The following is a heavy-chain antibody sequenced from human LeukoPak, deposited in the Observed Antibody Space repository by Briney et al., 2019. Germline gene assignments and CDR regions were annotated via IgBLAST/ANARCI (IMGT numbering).Heavy chain of an antibody. CDR3: ARGRGAAAGTNYYYYMDV. J-gene: IGHJ6*03. D-gene: IGHD6-13*01. Sequence: SETLSLTCTVSGGSISSYYWSWIRQPAGKGLEWIGRIYTSGSTNYNPSLKSRVTISVDKSKNQFSLKLSSVTAADTAVYYCARGRGAAAGTNYYYYMDVWGKGTTVTVSS. CDR2: IYTSGST. CDR1: GGSISSYY. V-gene: IGHV4-4*07.